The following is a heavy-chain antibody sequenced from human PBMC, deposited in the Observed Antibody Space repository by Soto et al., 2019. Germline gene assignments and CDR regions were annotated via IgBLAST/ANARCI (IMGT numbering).Heavy chain of an antibody. J-gene: IGHJ6*02. Sequence: QVQLVQSGAEVKKPGSSVKVSCKASGGTFSSYAISWVRQAPGQGLEWMGGIIPIFGTPNYAQKFQGRVTITADESTSTAYMELSSLRSEDTAVYYCAKDRGYSYGIYYYYGMDVWGQGTTVTVSS. CDR1: GGTFSSYA. V-gene: IGHV1-69*12. D-gene: IGHD5-18*01. CDR3: AKDRGYSYGIYYYYGMDV. CDR2: IIPIFGTP.